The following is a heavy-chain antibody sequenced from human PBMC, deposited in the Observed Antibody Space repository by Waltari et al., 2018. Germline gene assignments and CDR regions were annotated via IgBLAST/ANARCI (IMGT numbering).Heavy chain of an antibody. Sequence: VQLVQSGAEVKKPGSSVKVSCKASGHTFSNYAVSWVRQAPGQGPEWMGMVTPILNAVKYAQHFQGRATIAADESTSTVYLELSSLQSGDTAVYFCAREGVFANYFFDSWGQGTLVTVSS. V-gene: IGHV1-69*11. CDR1: GHTFSNYA. CDR2: VTPILNAV. CDR3: AREGVFANYFFDS. J-gene: IGHJ4*02. D-gene: IGHD3-10*01.